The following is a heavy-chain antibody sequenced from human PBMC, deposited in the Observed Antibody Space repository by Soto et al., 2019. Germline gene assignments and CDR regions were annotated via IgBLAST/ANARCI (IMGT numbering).Heavy chain of an antibody. CDR3: ARGGGYDFTNFDY. CDR2: IIPILGIA. CDR1: GGTFSSYT. V-gene: IGHV1-69*02. J-gene: IGHJ4*02. D-gene: IGHD5-12*01. Sequence: QVQLVQSGAEVKKPGSSVKVSCKASGGTFSSYTISWVRQAPGQGLEWMGRIIPILGIANYAQKFQGRVTITADKSTSTAYMGLSILRSEDTAVYYCARGGGYDFTNFDYWGQGTLVTVSS.